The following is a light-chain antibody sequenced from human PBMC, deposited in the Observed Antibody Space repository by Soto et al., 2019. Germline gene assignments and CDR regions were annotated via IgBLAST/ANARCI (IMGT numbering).Light chain of an antibody. CDR3: QQYGDLPWT. V-gene: IGKV3-20*01. CDR2: GAS. J-gene: IGKJ1*01. CDR1: QSGYSSY. Sequence: IVLTQSPGTLSLSPGERATLSCRASQSGYSSYLAWYQQRSGQAPRLLIFGASSRAAGIPDRVSGSGSGTDFTLTISRLEPEDSAVYYCQQYGDLPWTFGQGTKVDIK.